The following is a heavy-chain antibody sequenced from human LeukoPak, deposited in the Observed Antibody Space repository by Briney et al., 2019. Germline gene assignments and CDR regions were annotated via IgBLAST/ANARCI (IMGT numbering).Heavy chain of an antibody. CDR3: ARIGVVTAITDAFDI. CDR2: ICPGDSDT. V-gene: IGHV5-51*01. CDR1: GYSFTSYW. Sequence: GESLKISCKGSGYSFTSYWIGWVRQMPGKGLEWMGIICPGDSDTRYSPSFQGQVTISADKSISTAYLQWSSLKASDTAMYYCARIGVVTAITDAFDIWGQGTMVTVSS. D-gene: IGHD2-21*02. J-gene: IGHJ3*02.